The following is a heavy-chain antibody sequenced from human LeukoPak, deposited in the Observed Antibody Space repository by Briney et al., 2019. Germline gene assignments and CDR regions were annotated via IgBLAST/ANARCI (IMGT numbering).Heavy chain of an antibody. CDR1: GGSISSYY. V-gene: IGHV4-59*01. D-gene: IGHD6-19*01. J-gene: IGHJ2*01. CDR2: IYYSGST. CDR3: ARDYSSGRYIAPRRNWYFDL. Sequence: SETLSLTCTVSGGSISSYYWSWIRQPPGKGLEWIGYIYYSGSTNYNPSLKSRVTISVDTSKNQFSLKLSSVTAADTAVYYCARDYSSGRYIAPRRNWYFDLWGRGTLVTVSS.